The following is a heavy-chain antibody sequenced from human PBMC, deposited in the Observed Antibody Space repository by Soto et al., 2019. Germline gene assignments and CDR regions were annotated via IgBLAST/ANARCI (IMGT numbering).Heavy chain of an antibody. D-gene: IGHD2-2*01. V-gene: IGHV3-33*08. Sequence: PGGSLRLSCAASGFTFSSYAMHWVRQAPGKGLEWVAVIWYDGSKNHYADSVKGRFSISRDNSKNTLYLQMNSLRSEDTAVYYCARAAYCTSSTQCPFHYGVDVWGQGTTVTVSS. J-gene: IGHJ6*02. CDR1: GFTFSSYA. CDR3: ARAAYCTSSTQCPFHYGVDV. CDR2: IWYDGSKN.